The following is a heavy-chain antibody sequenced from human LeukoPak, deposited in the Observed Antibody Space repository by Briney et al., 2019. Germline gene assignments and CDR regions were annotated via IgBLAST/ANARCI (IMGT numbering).Heavy chain of an antibody. CDR2: INHSGST. CDR3: ARGRRLDSSGWTYYCYYGMDV. CDR1: GGSFSGYY. V-gene: IGHV4-34*01. Sequence: SETLSLTCAVYGGSFSGYYWSWIRQPPGKGLEWIGEINHSGSTNYNPSLKSRVTISVDTSKNQFSLKLSSVTAADTAVYYCARGRRLDSSGWTYYCYYGMDVWGQGTTVTVSS. J-gene: IGHJ6*02. D-gene: IGHD6-19*01.